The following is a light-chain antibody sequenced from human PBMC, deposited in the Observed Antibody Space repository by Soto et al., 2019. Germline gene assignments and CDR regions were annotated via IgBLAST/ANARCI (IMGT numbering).Light chain of an antibody. CDR2: GAS. CDR3: QHYNNGPR. J-gene: IGKJ1*01. V-gene: IGKV3-15*01. CDR1: QTVRNN. Sequence: ENVLTQSPGTLSLSPGERATLSCRASQTVRNNYLAWYQQKPGQAPRLLIYGASRRATGVPARFSGSGSGTEFTLTISSLQSEDFAVYYCQHYNNGPRFGQGTKVDIK.